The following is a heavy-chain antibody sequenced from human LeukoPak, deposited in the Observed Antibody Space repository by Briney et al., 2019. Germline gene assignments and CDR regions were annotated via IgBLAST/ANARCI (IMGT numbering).Heavy chain of an antibody. Sequence: GGSLRLSCAASGFTFSSHGMNWVRQAPGKGLEWVSGISPSGGITYYTDSVKGRFTISRDNSKNTQSLQMNSLRAEDTAVYYCARDSITMVRGVILKADYFDYWGQGTLVTVSS. CDR3: ARDSITMVRGVILKADYFDY. CDR2: ISPSGGIT. J-gene: IGHJ4*02. V-gene: IGHV3-23*01. D-gene: IGHD3-10*01. CDR1: GFTFSSHG.